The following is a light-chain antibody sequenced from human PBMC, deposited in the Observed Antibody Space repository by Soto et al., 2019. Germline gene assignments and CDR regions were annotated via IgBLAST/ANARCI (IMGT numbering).Light chain of an antibody. CDR1: QSLTSNY. J-gene: IGKJ5*01. V-gene: IGKV3-20*01. CDR3: QQYGSSPPDT. CDR2: GAS. Sequence: EIVLTQSPGSLSLSPGERVTLSCRASQSLTSNYLAWYQQTPGQAPRLLIYGASSRATGITDRFSGSGSGTDFTLTINRMEPEDYAVYYCQQYGSSPPDTFGQGTRLEIK.